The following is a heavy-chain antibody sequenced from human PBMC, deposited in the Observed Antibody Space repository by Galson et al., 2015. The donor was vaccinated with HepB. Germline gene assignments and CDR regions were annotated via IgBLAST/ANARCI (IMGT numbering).Heavy chain of an antibody. D-gene: IGHD4-23*01. CDR2: INNAGTTT. Sequence: SLRLSCAASGFTFSFYWMHWVRQAPRKGLVWVSRINNAGTTTNYADSVKGRFTISRDHAKNTLYLQMNSLRAEDTAVYYCARPYGGNYHFDYWGQGTLVTVSS. V-gene: IGHV3-74*01. CDR3: ARPYGGNYHFDY. CDR1: GFTFSFYW. J-gene: IGHJ4*02.